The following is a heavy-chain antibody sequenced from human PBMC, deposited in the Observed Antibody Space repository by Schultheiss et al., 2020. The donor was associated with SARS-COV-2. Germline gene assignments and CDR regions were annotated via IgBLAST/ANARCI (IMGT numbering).Heavy chain of an antibody. CDR3: ARARDTGSYYV. CDR2: IYYSGST. Sequence: SETLSLTCTVSGGSISSYYWSWIRQPPGKGLEWIGYIYYSGSTNYNPSLKSRVTISVDTSKNQFSMKLSSLTAADTAVYYCARARDTGSYYVWGPGTLVTVSS. D-gene: IGHD1-26*01. CDR1: GGSISSYY. J-gene: IGHJ4*02. V-gene: IGHV4-59*08.